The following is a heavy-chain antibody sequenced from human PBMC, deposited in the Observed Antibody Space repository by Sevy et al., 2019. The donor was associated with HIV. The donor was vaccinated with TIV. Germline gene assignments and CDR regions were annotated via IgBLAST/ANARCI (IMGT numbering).Heavy chain of an antibody. J-gene: IGHJ4*02. Sequence: SETLSLTCTVSGDSISSSSYFWGWIRQPPGKGREWIGTGYFSGSTYYNVSLKSRVTISVDTSKSQFSLKLSSVTAADTAVYYCARHHCSVSACYLFDYWGQGILVTVSS. CDR2: GYFSGST. D-gene: IGHD2-15*01. CDR3: ARHHCSVSACYLFDY. CDR1: GDSISSSSYF. V-gene: IGHV4-39*01.